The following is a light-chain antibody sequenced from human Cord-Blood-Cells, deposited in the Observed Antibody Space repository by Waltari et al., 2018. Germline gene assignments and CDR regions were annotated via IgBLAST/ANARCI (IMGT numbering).Light chain of an antibody. J-gene: IGKJ3*01. CDR2: KAS. V-gene: IGKV1-5*03. CDR3: QQYNSYPFT. Sequence: DIQMTQSPSTLSASVGDRVTITCRASQSISSWLAWYQQKPGKAPKLLIYKASSLESGVPSRFSGSGSGTEVTLTISSLQPDDFATYYCQQYNSYPFTFGPGTKVDI. CDR1: QSISSW.